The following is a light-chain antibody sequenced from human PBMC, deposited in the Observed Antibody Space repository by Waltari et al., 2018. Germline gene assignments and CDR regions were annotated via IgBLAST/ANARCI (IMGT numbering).Light chain of an antibody. CDR1: QSVGRY. CDR2: PAS. V-gene: IGKV3-11*01. Sequence: DIVLTQSPATLSLSPGERATLSWRASQSVGRYVAWYQQRPGQAPRLLIYPASNRATGIPARFSGSGSGTDFTLTISSLEPEDFAVYYCQHRSTFGQGTRLEIK. CDR3: QHRST. J-gene: IGKJ5*01.